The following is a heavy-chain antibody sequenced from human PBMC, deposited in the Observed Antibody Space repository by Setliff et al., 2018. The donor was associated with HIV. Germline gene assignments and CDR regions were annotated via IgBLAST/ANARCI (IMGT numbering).Heavy chain of an antibody. CDR1: GYTFTSYG. Sequence: GASVKVSCKASGYTFTSYGISWVRQAPGQGLEWMGWINVNSGGTKYAQKFQGRVTMTRDTSISTAYMEVSSLRSDDTAVYYCAREGSPIYYWGQGTLVTVSS. V-gene: IGHV1-2*02. J-gene: IGHJ4*02. CDR2: INVNSGGT. CDR3: AREGSPIYY. D-gene: IGHD3-10*01.